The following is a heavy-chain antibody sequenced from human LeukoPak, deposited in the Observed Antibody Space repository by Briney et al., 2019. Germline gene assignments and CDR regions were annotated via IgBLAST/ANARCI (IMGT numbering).Heavy chain of an antibody. J-gene: IGHJ4*02. V-gene: IGHV4-59*01. Sequence: SETLSLTCTVSGVSISSYYWSWIRQPPGKGLEWIGYIYYSGSTNYNPSLKSRVTISVDTSKNQLSLKLSPVTAADTAVYYCASRNYDYWGQGTLVTVSS. CDR1: GVSISSYY. CDR2: IYYSGST. D-gene: IGHD3-3*01. CDR3: ASRNYDY.